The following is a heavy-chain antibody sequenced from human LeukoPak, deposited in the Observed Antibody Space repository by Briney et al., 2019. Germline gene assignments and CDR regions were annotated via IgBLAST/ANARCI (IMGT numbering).Heavy chain of an antibody. Sequence: GGSLRLSCAASGFTFSSYSMNWVRQAPGKGLEWVSCISSSSRYIYYADSVKGRFTTSRDNAKNSLYLQMNSLRAEDTAVYYCARGQGDYDFWGNYMDVWGKGTTVTVSS. CDR1: GFTFSSYS. D-gene: IGHD3-3*01. CDR3: ARGQGDYDFWGNYMDV. J-gene: IGHJ6*03. CDR2: ISSSSRYI. V-gene: IGHV3-21*01.